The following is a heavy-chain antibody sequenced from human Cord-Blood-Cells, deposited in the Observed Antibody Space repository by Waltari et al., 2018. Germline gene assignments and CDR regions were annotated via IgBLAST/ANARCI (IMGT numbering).Heavy chain of an antibody. D-gene: IGHD5-12*01. J-gene: IGHJ4*02. Sequence: EVQLVASGGGLVQPGGSLKLSCAAYGFTFSGSAMHAVRQASGTGLEGVGRIRSKANSYATAYAASVKGRFTISRDDSKNTAYLQMNSLKTEDTAVYYCTRYSGYDLDDYWGQGTLVTVSS. V-gene: IGHV3-73*02. CDR3: TRYSGYDLDDY. CDR2: IRSKANSYAT. CDR1: GFTFSGSA.